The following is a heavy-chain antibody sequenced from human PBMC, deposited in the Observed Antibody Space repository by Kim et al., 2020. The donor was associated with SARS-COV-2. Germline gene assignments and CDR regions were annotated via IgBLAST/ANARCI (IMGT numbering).Heavy chain of an antibody. V-gene: IGHV3-30*18. CDR2: ISYDGSKN. Sequence: GGSLRLSCAVSGFTFSTYGMYWVRQAPGKGLEWVAVISYDGSKNYYADSVKGRFSISRDNSKNTLFLQMHSLRAEDTAVYYCSKAVLRGVNYYYDGMDVWGQGTTVSVSS. J-gene: IGHJ6*02. CDR3: SKAVLRGVNYYYDGMDV. CDR1: GFTFSTYG. D-gene: IGHD3-10*01.